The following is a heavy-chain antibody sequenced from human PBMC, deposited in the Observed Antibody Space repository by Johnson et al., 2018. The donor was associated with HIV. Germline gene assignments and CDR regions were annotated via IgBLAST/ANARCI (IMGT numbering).Heavy chain of an antibody. CDR1: GFTFSSYA. Sequence: QVQLVESGGGVVQPGRSLRLSCAASGFTFSSYAMHWVRQAPGKGLEWVAVISYDGSNNYYADSVKGRFTISRDNSKNTLYLQMNSLKSEDTAVCYCARDPGNGGRPFDAFDVWGQGTMVTVSS. J-gene: IGHJ3*01. CDR3: ARDPGNGGRPFDAFDV. V-gene: IGHV3-30*04. CDR2: ISYDGSNN. D-gene: IGHD4-23*01.